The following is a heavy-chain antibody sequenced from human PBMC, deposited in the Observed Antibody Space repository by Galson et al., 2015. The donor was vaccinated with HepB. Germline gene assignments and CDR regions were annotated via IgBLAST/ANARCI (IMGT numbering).Heavy chain of an antibody. Sequence: SLRLSCEASGFTFSDSPVNWVRQPSGKGLEWVGRIISKANNYATSYVPALEGRFTISRDDSKNMAYLHMRSLKADDTAVYYCARLGDFSGYTSAWGQGTQVTVSS. D-gene: IGHD5-18*01. J-gene: IGHJ4*02. V-gene: IGHV3-73*01. CDR1: GFTFSDSP. CDR2: IISKANNYAT. CDR3: ARLGDFSGYTSA.